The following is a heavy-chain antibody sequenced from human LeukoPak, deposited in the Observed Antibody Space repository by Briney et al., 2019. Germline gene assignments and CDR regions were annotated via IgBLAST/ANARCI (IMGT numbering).Heavy chain of an antibody. Sequence: PSETLSLTCTVSGGSIRSYYWSWIRQPPGKGLEWIAYIYYSGSTNYNPSLKSRVTISVDTSKNQFSLKLSSVTAADTAVYYCARGSDYGPFDYWGQGTLVTVSS. CDR2: IYYSGST. D-gene: IGHD4-17*01. CDR3: ARGSDYGPFDY. CDR1: GGSIRSYY. V-gene: IGHV4-59*12. J-gene: IGHJ4*02.